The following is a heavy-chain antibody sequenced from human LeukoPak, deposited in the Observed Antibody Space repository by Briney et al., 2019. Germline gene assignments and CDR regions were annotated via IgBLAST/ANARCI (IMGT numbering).Heavy chain of an antibody. CDR3: ARVAYYGSGSPFYYFDY. D-gene: IGHD3-10*01. CDR1: GFTFSSYA. V-gene: IGHV3-7*01. J-gene: IGHJ4*02. Sequence: GGSLRLSCAASGFTFSSYAMHWVRQAPGKGLEWVASIKQDGIYKYYVGSVKGRFAISRDNADNSPFLQMNSLRAEDTAVYFCARVAYYGSGSPFYYFDYWGQGTLVTVSS. CDR2: IKQDGIYK.